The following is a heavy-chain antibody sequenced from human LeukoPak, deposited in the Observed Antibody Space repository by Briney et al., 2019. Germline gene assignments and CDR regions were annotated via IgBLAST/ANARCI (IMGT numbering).Heavy chain of an antibody. Sequence: ETLSLTCAVYGGSFSGYYWSWVRQAPGKGLEWVSSITSGSSYIYYADSVKGRFTISRDNAKNSLYLQMNSLRAEDTAVYYCARDPYSGSYGNYYYYFMDVWGKGTTVTISS. CDR1: GGSFSGYY. CDR2: ITSGSSYI. D-gene: IGHD1-26*01. CDR3: ARDPYSGSYGNYYYYFMDV. V-gene: IGHV3-21*01. J-gene: IGHJ6*03.